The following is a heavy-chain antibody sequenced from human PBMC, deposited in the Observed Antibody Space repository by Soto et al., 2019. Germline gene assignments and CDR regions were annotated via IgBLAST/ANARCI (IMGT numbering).Heavy chain of an antibody. CDR3: ARDSPPSGLRGPNDYYYYGMDV. J-gene: IGHJ6*02. CDR1: GFTFSSYA. V-gene: IGHV3-30-3*01. Sequence: VGSLRLSCAASGFTFSSYAMHWVRQAPGKGLEWVAVISYDGSNKYYADSVKGRFTISRDNSKNTLYLQMNSLRAEDTAVYYCARDSPPSGLRGPNDYYYYGMDVWGQGTTVTVSS. D-gene: IGHD5-12*01. CDR2: ISYDGSNK.